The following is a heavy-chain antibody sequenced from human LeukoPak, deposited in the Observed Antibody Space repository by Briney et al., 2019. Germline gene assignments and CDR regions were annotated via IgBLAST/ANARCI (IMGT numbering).Heavy chain of an antibody. V-gene: IGHV3-48*04. J-gene: IGHJ6*04. Sequence: GGSLRLSCAASGFTFSSYGMNWVRQAPGKGLEWVSYISSSGSTIFYADSVKGRFTISRDNAKSSLYLQMNSLRAADTAVYYCAELGITMIGGVWGKGTTVTISS. CDR3: AELGITMIGGV. D-gene: IGHD3-10*02. CDR1: GFTFSSYG. CDR2: ISSSGSTI.